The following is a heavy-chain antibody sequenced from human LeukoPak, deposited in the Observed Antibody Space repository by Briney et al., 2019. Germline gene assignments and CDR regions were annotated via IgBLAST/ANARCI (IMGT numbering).Heavy chain of an antibody. CDR2: ISSSGSTI. D-gene: IGHD4-23*01. J-gene: IGHJ4*02. CDR3: ARDYGGSSPFDY. Sequence: SPYFWAWIRQSPGKGLEWVSYISSSGSTIYYADSVKGRFTISRDNAKNSLYLQMNSLRAEDTAVYYCARDYGGSSPFDYWGQGTLVTVSS. V-gene: IGHV3-11*04. CDR1: SPYF.